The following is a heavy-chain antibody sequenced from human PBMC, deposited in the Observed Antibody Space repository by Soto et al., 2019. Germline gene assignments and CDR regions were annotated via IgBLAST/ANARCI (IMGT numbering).Heavy chain of an antibody. D-gene: IGHD6-19*01. Sequence: SQTLSLTCAISGDSVSSDSAAWNWIRQSPSRGLEWLGRTFYRSKWHYDYAISVKSRITINPDTTKNHFSLQLNSVTPEDTAVYYCARDSSSTGWYFDDWGQGTLVTVSS. CDR3: ARDSSSTGWYFDD. CDR1: GDSVSSDSAA. CDR2: TFYRSKWHY. V-gene: IGHV6-1*01. J-gene: IGHJ4*02.